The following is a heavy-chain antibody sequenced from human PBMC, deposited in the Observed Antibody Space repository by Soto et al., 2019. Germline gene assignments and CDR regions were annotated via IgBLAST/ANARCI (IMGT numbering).Heavy chain of an antibody. V-gene: IGHV3-23*01. CDR1: GFTFSSYA. CDR2: ISGSGGST. D-gene: IGHD6-19*01. CDR3: AKEERGGCSSGWYPFDY. Sequence: EVQLLESGGGLVQPGGSLRLSCAASGFTFSSYAMSWVRQAPGKGLEWVSAISGSGGSTYYADSVKGRFTISRDNSKNTLYLQMNSLRAEDTAVYYCAKEERGGCSSGWYPFDYWGQGTLVTVSS. J-gene: IGHJ4*02.